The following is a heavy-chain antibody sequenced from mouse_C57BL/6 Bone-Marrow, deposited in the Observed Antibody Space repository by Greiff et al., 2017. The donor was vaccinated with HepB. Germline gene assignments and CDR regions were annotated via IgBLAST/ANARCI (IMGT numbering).Heavy chain of an antibody. CDR1: GFNIKDDY. Sequence: EVKLMESGAELVRPGASVKLSCTASGFNIKDDYMHWVKQRPEQGLEWIGWIDPENGDTEYASKFQGKATITADTSSNTAYLQLSSLTSEDTAVYYCTDGSRGYWGKGTTLTVSA. V-gene: IGHV14-4*01. CDR3: TDGSRGY. CDR2: IDPENGDT. J-gene: IGHJ2*01. D-gene: IGHD2-3*01.